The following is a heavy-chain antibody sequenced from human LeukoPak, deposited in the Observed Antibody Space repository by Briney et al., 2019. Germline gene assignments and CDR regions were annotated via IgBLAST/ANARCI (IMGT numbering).Heavy chain of an antibody. CDR3: AKELVRDKIFDS. CDR2: ISGSGGGT. CDR1: GFTFSSYA. D-gene: IGHD3-10*01. V-gene: IGHV3-23*01. Sequence: GGSLRLSCAASGFTFSSYAMSWVRQAPGKGLEWVSVISGSGGGTYYADSVKGRFTTSRDNSKNTLYLQMNSLRAEDTAVYYRAKELVRDKIFDSWGQGTLVTVSS. J-gene: IGHJ4*02.